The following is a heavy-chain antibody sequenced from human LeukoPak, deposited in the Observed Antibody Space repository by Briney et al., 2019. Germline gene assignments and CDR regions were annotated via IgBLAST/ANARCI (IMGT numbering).Heavy chain of an antibody. CDR3: ARHYDWGANWFDP. J-gene: IGHJ5*02. CDR1: GGSISSSSYY. Sequence: SETLSLTCTVSGGSISSSSYYWGWIRQPPGKGLEWIGSIYYSGSTYYNPSLKSRVTISVDTSKNQFSLKLSSVTAADTAVYYCARHYDWGANWFDPWGQGTLVTVSS. D-gene: IGHD3-16*01. V-gene: IGHV4-39*01. CDR2: IYYSGST.